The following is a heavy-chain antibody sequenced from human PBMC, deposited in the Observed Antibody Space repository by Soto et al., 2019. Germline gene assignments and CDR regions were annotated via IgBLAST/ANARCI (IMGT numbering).Heavy chain of an antibody. CDR2: INHSGST. V-gene: IGHV4-34*01. Sequence: SETLSLTCAVYGVSFSGYYWSWIRQPPGKGLEWIGEINHSGSTNYNPSLKSRVTISVDTSKNQFSLKLSSVTAADTAVYYCAGIVVVPAATPVHYYYGMDVWGQGTTVTVSS. CDR1: GVSFSGYY. D-gene: IGHD2-2*01. CDR3: AGIVVVPAATPVHYYYGMDV. J-gene: IGHJ6*02.